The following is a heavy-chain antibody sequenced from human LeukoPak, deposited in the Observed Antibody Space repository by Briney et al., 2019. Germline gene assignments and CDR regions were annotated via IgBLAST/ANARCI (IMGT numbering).Heavy chain of an antibody. V-gene: IGHV1-18*01. Sequence: GASVKVSCKASGYTFTSYGISWVRQAPGQGLEWVGWISAYNGNTNYAQKLQGRVTMTTDTSTSTAYMELRSLRSDDTAVYYCARGITMIVVGPKAFDIWGQGTMVTVSS. CDR3: ARGITMIVVGPKAFDI. CDR2: ISAYNGNT. CDR1: GYTFTSYG. J-gene: IGHJ3*02. D-gene: IGHD3-22*01.